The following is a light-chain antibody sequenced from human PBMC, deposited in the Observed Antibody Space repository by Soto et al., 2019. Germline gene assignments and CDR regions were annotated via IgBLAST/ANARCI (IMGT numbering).Light chain of an antibody. CDR3: QQRSNWPPALT. Sequence: EIVLTQSPATLSLSPGERATLSCRASQSVSTYLVWYQQKPGQAPRLLIYDASNRATGIPARFSGSGSGTDFTLTISGLEPEDFAVYYCQQRSNWPPALTFGGGTKVEIK. J-gene: IGKJ4*01. CDR2: DAS. CDR1: QSVSTY. V-gene: IGKV3-11*01.